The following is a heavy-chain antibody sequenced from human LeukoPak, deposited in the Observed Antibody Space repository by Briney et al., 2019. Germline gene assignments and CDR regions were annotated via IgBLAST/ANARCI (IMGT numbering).Heavy chain of an antibody. CDR1: GGSISSYY. Sequence: SETLSLTCTVSGGSISSYYWSWIRQPAGKGLEWIGRIYTSGSTNYNPPLKSRVTMSVDTSKNQFSLKLSSVTAADTAVYYCARGSYSSGWYRVYWGQGTLVTVSS. D-gene: IGHD6-19*01. J-gene: IGHJ4*02. CDR2: IYTSGST. V-gene: IGHV4-4*07. CDR3: ARGSYSSGWYRVY.